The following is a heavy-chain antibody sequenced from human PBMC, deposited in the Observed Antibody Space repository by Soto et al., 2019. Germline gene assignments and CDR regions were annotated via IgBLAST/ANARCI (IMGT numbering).Heavy chain of an antibody. D-gene: IGHD5-12*01. CDR2: ISGSGAGT. V-gene: IGHV3-23*01. CDR3: ARGLRNYYGVDV. CDR1: GFTFTNFA. J-gene: IGHJ6*02. Sequence: GGSLRLSCAASGFTFTNFAMSWVRQAPGKGLEWVSAISGSGAGTYFADSVKGRFTISRDNSKNTLYLQMNSLRVEDTAVYYCARGLRNYYGVDVWGQGTTVTVSS.